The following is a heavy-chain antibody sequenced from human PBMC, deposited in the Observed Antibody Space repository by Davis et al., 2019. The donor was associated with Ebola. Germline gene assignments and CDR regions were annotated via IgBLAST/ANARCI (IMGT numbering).Heavy chain of an antibody. CDR2: INHSGST. J-gene: IGHJ6*02. CDR1: GGSVSSGSYY. V-gene: IGHV4-61*01. Sequence: GSLRLSCTVSGGSVSSGSYYWSWIRQPPGKGLEWIGEINHSGSTNYNPSLKSRVTISVDTSKNQFSLKLSSVTAADTAVYYCARTVRYYYYYGMDVWGQGTTVTVSS. D-gene: IGHD3-9*01. CDR3: ARTVRYYYYYGMDV.